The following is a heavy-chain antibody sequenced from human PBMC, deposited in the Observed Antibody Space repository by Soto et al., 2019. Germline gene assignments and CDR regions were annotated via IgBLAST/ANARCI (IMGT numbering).Heavy chain of an antibody. CDR2: SYYSGST. CDR1: GGSVSGGSNY. J-gene: IGHJ6*02. Sequence: SETLSLTCTVSGGSVSGGSNYWTWIRQPPGKGLEWIGYSYYSGSTSYNPSLKSRVTISVDTSKNQFSLKLSSVTAADTAIYYCARSPPSLYYYYYGMDVWGQGTTVTVSS. CDR3: ARSPPSLYYYYYGMDV. V-gene: IGHV4-61*01.